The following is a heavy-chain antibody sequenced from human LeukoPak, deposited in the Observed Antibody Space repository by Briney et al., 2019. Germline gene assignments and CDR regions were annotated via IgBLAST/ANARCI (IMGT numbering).Heavy chain of an antibody. V-gene: IGHV3-21*01. D-gene: IGHD3-22*01. CDR2: ISSSSSYI. CDR1: GFTFSSYG. Sequence: GGSLRLSCAASGFTFSSYGMNWVRQAPGKGLEWVSSISSSSSYIYYADSVKGRFAISRDNAKSSLYLQMNSLRAEDTAVYYCAREHYYDSSGYYYDAFDIWGQGTMVTVSS. J-gene: IGHJ3*02. CDR3: AREHYYDSSGYYYDAFDI.